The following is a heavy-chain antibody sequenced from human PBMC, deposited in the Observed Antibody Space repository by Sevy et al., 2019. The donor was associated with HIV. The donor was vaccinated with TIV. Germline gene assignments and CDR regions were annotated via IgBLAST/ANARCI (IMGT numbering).Heavy chain of an antibody. J-gene: IGHJ3*02. Sequence: ASVKVSCKASGYTFTSYYMHWVRQAPGQGLEWMGIINPSGGSTSYAQKFQGRVTMTRDTSTSIVYMELSSLRSEDTAVYYCARDGELLAFDIWGQGTMVTVSS. D-gene: IGHD3-10*01. V-gene: IGHV1-46*01. CDR1: GYTFTSYY. CDR3: ARDGELLAFDI. CDR2: INPSGGST.